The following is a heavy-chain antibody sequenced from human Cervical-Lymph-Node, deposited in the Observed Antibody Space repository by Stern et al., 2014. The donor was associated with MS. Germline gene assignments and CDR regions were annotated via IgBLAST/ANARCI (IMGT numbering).Heavy chain of an antibody. CDR1: GFTFTSYA. V-gene: IGHV3-23*04. CDR3: STLRGYRYGTDHGEDY. D-gene: IGHD5-18*01. Sequence: VQLVESGGGLVQPGGSLRLSCAASGFTFTSYAMSWVRQAPGKGLEWVSVISGSYGNANYADSVKGRFTISRDNSKNMLYLQMNSLRAEDTALYYCSTLRGYRYGTDHGEDYWGQGTLVTVSS. J-gene: IGHJ4*02. CDR2: ISGSYGNA.